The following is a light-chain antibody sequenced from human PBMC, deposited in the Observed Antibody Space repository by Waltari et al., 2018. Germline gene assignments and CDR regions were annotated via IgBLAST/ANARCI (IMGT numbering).Light chain of an antibody. CDR2: KAS. CDR1: HALSTW. CDR3: QQYSSDSHS. V-gene: IGKV1-5*03. Sequence: DIQMTQSPSSLSASVGYRVTITFRASHALSTWVAWFQLKPGKAPKLLIYKASNLESGVPSRFSGSGSGTEFTLTIGSLLPEDFASYYCQQYSSDSHSFGQGTRLEI. J-gene: IGKJ2*01.